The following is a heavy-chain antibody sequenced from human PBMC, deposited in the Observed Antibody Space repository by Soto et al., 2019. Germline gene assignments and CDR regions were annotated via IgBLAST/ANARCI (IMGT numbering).Heavy chain of an antibody. CDR2: INHLGSI. Sequence: SETLSLTCAVSGGSLSDYFWSWIRQPPGMALEWIGEINHLGSINYNPSLKSRVTMSVDTSKNQFSLTLNSVTAADTATYYCARGGISHWAYFYYMDVWDRGTTVTVSS. V-gene: IGHV4-34*01. J-gene: IGHJ6*03. D-gene: IGHD2-21*01. CDR3: ARGGISHWAYFYYMDV. CDR1: GGSLSDYF.